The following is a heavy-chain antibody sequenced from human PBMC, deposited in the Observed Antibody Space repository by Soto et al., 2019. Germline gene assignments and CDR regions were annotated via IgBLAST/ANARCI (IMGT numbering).Heavy chain of an antibody. D-gene: IGHD3-9*01. CDR2: ISGGGGST. CDR3: AKAGGYDILTGYRNRFDP. Sequence: EVQLLESGGGLVQPGGSLRLSCAASGFTFTSYAMSWVRQAPGKGLEWVSGISGGGGSTYYADSVKGRFTISRDNSKNTLYRQMNSLRAEDTAVYYCAKAGGYDILTGYRNRFDPWGQGTLVTVSS. V-gene: IGHV3-23*01. J-gene: IGHJ5*02. CDR1: GFTFTSYA.